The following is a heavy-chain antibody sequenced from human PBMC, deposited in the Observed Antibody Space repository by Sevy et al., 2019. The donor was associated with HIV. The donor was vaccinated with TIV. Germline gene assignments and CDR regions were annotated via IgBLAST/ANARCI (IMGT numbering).Heavy chain of an antibody. CDR1: GFTFSSYA. Sequence: GGSLRLSCAASGFTFSSYAMSWVRQAPGKGLEWVSAISGSGGSTYYADSVKSRFTISRDNSKNTLYLQMNSLRAEDTAVYYCAKPRYSSSWYGWFDPWGQGTLVTVSS. V-gene: IGHV3-23*01. J-gene: IGHJ5*02. CDR3: AKPRYSSSWYGWFDP. CDR2: ISGSGGST. D-gene: IGHD6-13*01.